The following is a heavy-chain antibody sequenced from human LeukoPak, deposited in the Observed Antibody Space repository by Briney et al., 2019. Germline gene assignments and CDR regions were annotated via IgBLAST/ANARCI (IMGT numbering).Heavy chain of an antibody. V-gene: IGHV1-46*01. CDR1: GYTFTNYH. D-gene: IGHD4-17*01. CDR3: AKYGLSPYFDY. Sequence: ASVKVSCKASGYTFTNYHIQWVRQAPGQGLEWMGIINPSGGSTSNAQKFQGRVTMTRDMSTSTVYMELSSLTSEDMAIYYCAKYGLSPYFDYWGQGTLVTVSS. CDR2: INPSGGST. J-gene: IGHJ4*02.